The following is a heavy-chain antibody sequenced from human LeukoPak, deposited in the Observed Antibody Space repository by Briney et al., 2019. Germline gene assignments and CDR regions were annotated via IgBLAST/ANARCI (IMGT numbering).Heavy chain of an antibody. V-gene: IGHV3-23*01. J-gene: IGHJ3*01. Sequence: GGSLRLFCAAWGFTLSSHAMSWVRQAPGKGLEWVSGISGNGGSTYYADSVKGRFTISRDTSQNPLSLQMNSLRAEDTAIYYCAKGTNYYGSGIYYNDAFDVWGQGTMVTVSP. D-gene: IGHD3-10*01. CDR3: AKGTNYYGSGIYYNDAFDV. CDR1: GFTLSSHA. CDR2: ISGNGGST.